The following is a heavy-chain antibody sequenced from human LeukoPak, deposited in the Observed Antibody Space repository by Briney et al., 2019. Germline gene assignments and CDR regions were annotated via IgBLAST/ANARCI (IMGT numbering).Heavy chain of an antibody. J-gene: IGHJ6*02. CDR3: ARICGTMVRGVISYYYYGMDV. CDR2: INHSGST. Sequence: SETLSLTCAVYGGSFSGYYWSWIRQPPGKGLEWIGEINHSGSTNYNPSLKSRVTISVDRSKNQFSLKLSSVTAADTAVYYCARICGTMVRGVISYYYYGMDVWGQGTTVTVSS. D-gene: IGHD3-10*01. CDR1: GGSFSGYY. V-gene: IGHV4-34*01.